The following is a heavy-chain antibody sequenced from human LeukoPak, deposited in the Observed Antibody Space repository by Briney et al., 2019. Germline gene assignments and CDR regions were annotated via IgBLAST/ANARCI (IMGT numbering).Heavy chain of an antibody. V-gene: IGHV4-59*01. Sequence: SETLSLTCTVSGGSISSYYWSWIRQPPGKGLEWIGYIYYSGSTNYNPSLKSRVTISVDTSKNQFSLKLSSVTAADTAVYYCARMEGGGWPHFDYWGQGTLVTVSS. CDR3: ARMEGGGWPHFDY. J-gene: IGHJ4*02. D-gene: IGHD1-1*01. CDR1: GGSISSYY. CDR2: IYYSGST.